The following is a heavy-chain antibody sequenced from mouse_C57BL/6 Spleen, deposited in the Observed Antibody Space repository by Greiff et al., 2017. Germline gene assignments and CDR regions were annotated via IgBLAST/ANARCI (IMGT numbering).Heavy chain of an antibody. Sequence: VQLQQSGPELVKPGASVKISCKASGYSFTSYYIHWVKQRPGQGLEWIGWIYPGSGNTKYNEKFKGKATLTADTSSSTAYMQLSSLTSEDSAVYYCARRANWDENWYFDVWGTGTTVTVSS. J-gene: IGHJ1*03. V-gene: IGHV1-66*01. CDR1: GYSFTSYY. CDR3: ARRANWDENWYFDV. D-gene: IGHD4-1*01. CDR2: IYPGSGNT.